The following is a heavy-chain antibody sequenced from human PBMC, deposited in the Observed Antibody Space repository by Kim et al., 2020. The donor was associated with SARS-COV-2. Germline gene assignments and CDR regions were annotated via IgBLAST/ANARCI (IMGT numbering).Heavy chain of an antibody. D-gene: IGHD1-26*01. V-gene: IGHV4-59*13. CDR3: TTSGSYGYYYYGMDV. CDR2: IYYSGST. CDR1: GGSISSYY. J-gene: IGHJ6*02. Sequence: SETLSLTCTVSGGSISSYYWSWIRQPPGKGLEWIGYIYYSGSTNYNPSLKSRVTISVDTSKNQFSLKLSSVTAADTAVYYCTTSGSYGYYYYGMDVWGQGTTVTVSS.